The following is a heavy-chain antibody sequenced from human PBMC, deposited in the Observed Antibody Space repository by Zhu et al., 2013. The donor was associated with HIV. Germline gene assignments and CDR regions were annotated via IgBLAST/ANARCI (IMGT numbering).Heavy chain of an antibody. J-gene: IGHJ4*02. V-gene: IGHV4-31*02. CDR2: TFNS. D-gene: IGHD5-12*01. Sequence: QVQLQESGPGLVRPSQTLFLTCTVSGDSISSGGYYWSWIRQYPGKGLEWIGYTFNSNYNPSLSSRVIISVDTSNNQVSLKLSSVTAADTAVYYCARDQDIVATLFDYWGQGTLVTVSS. CDR1: GDSISSGGYY. CDR3: ARDQDIVATLFDY.